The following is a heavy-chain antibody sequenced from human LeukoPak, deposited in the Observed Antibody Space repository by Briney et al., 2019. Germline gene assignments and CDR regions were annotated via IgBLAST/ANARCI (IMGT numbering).Heavy chain of an antibody. D-gene: IGHD5-24*01. CDR2: IYSGGST. J-gene: IGHJ4*02. CDR3: ARDKNGWRDFDY. Sequence: GGSLRLSCAASGFTVSSNYMSWVRQAPGKGLEWVSVIYSGGSTYYADSVKGRFTISRDNSKNTLYLQMNSLRAEDTAVYYCARDKNGWRDFDYWGQGTLVIVSS. CDR1: GFTVSSNY. V-gene: IGHV3-66*01.